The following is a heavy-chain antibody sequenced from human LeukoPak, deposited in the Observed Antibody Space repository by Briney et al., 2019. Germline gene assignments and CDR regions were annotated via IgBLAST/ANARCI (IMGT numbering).Heavy chain of an antibody. Sequence: SETLSLTCAVYGGSFCGYYWSWIRRPPGKGLEWIGEINHSGSTNYNPSLKSRVTISVDTSKNQSSLKLSSVTAADTAVYYCARGRYKFLDYWGQGTLVTVSS. CDR3: ARGRYKFLDY. J-gene: IGHJ4*02. V-gene: IGHV4-34*01. CDR1: GGSFCGYY. D-gene: IGHD1-14*01. CDR2: INHSGST.